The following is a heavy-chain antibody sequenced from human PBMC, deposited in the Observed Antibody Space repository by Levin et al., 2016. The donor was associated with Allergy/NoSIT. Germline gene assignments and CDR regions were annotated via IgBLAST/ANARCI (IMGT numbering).Heavy chain of an antibody. Sequence: ASVKVSCKASGYTFTGYYMHWVRQAPGQGLEWMGWINPNSGGTNYAQKFQGRVTMTRDTSISTAYMELSRLRSDDTAVYYCARRRSSWYRNWFDPWGQGTLVTVSS. V-gene: IGHV1-2*02. J-gene: IGHJ5*02. CDR3: ARRRSSWYRNWFDP. D-gene: IGHD6-13*01. CDR2: INPNSGGT. CDR1: GYTFTGYY.